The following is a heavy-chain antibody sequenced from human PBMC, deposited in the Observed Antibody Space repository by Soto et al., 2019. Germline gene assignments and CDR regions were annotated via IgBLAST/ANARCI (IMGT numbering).Heavy chain of an antibody. CDR2: INPNGGST. CDR1: GYTFTSYY. D-gene: IGHD3-9*01. CDR3: ARGLGLGDY. J-gene: IGHJ4*02. V-gene: IGHV1-46*04. Sequence: QVQLVQSGAEVKKPGASVKLSCKASGYTFTSYYIHWVRQAPGQGLEWIGIINPNGGSTNYAYTLKGRLTVTRDTSTATVYMELGALPSEATAVYYCARGLGLGDYWGQGTLVTVSS.